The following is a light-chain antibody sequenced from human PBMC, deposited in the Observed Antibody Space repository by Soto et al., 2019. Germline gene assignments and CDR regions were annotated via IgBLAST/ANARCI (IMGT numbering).Light chain of an antibody. CDR3: QHYNSYSEA. Sequence: DIQMTQSPSTLSGSVGDRVTITCRASQDIRGDLGWYQQRPGKAHKLLIYAASSLQSGVQSRFSGSGSGTEFTLTISSLQPDDFATYYCQHYNSYSEAFGQGTKVDIK. CDR1: QDIRGD. CDR2: AAS. J-gene: IGKJ1*01. V-gene: IGKV1-17*01.